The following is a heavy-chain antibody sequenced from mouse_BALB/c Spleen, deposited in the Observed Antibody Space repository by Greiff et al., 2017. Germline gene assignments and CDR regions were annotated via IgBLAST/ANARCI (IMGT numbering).Heavy chain of an antibody. V-gene: IGHV1S56*01. J-gene: IGHJ2*01. CDR3: ARGGSSGYGY. CDR2: IYPGDGST. CDR1: GYTFTSYY. Sequence: QVQLKQSGPELVKPGASVKMSCKASGYTFTSYYIHWVKQRPGQGLEWIGWIYPGDGSTKYNEKFKGKTTLTADKSSSTAYMLLSSLTSEDSAIYFCARGGSSGYGYWGQGTTLTVSS. D-gene: IGHD3-1*01.